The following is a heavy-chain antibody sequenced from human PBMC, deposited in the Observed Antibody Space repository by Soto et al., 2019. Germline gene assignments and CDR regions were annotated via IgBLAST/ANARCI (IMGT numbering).Heavy chain of an antibody. J-gene: IGHJ4*02. CDR1: GFPFSDYY. D-gene: IGHD3-22*01. Sequence: GSLRLSCAASGFPFSDYYISWIRQAPGEGLEWISYISSSAYTIYADSVKGRFTISRDNAKNSLFLQMTSLRIEDTAVYYCARNFDSGGYYSDYWGQGTLVTVSS. CDR2: ISSSAYT. CDR3: ARNFDSGGYYSDY. V-gene: IGHV3-11*06.